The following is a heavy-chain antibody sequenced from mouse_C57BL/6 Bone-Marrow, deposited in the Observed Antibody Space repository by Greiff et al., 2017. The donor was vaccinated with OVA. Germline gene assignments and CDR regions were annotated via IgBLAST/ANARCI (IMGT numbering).Heavy chain of an antibody. CDR3: APGDYSNWEGYAMDY. Sequence: EVQLVESGGGLVKPGGSLKLSCAASGFTFSDYGMHWVRQAPEKGLEWVAYISSGSSTIYYADTVKGRFTISRDNAKNTLFLQMTSLRSEDTAMYYCAPGDYSNWEGYAMDYWGQGTSVTVSS. V-gene: IGHV5-17*01. CDR2: ISSGSSTI. D-gene: IGHD2-5*01. CDR1: GFTFSDYG. J-gene: IGHJ4*01.